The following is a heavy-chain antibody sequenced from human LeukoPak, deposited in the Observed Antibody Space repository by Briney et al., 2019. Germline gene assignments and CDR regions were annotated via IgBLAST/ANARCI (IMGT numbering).Heavy chain of an antibody. CDR3: ARAYFGSGSFYAADY. CDR1: GFTFSSYA. D-gene: IGHD3-10*01. CDR2: FSVSDQTT. V-gene: IGHV3-23*01. J-gene: IGHJ4*02. Sequence: AGGSLRLSCAASGFTFSSYAMSWVRQAPGKGLEWVSGFSVSDQTTYYADSVKGRFTISRDNAKNSLYLQMNSLRAEDTAVYYCARAYFGSGSFYAADYWGQGTLVTVSS.